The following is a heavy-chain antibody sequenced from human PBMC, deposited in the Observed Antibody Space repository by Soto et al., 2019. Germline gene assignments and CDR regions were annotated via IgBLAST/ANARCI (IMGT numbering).Heavy chain of an antibody. D-gene: IGHD1-20*01. CDR2: VSSSGNI. J-gene: IGHJ4*02. Sequence: PSETLSLTCTVSGGSINSFYWSWIRLPPGKGLEWIAYVSSSGNINHNPSLKSRVDISVDTSKNQFSLRLSSVTAADTGIYYCARIYNWNVVDYWGQGTLVTVS. CDR1: GGSINSFY. CDR3: ARIYNWNVVDY. V-gene: IGHV4-59*01.